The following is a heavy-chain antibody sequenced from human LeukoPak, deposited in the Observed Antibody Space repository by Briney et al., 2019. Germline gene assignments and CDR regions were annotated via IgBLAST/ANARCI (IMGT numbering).Heavy chain of an antibody. Sequence: AGGSLRLSCAASGSTFSSYWMHWVRQVPGKGLVWVSRINSDGSSTSYADSVKGRFTISRDNAKNTLYLQMNSLRAEDTGVYYCAKDHYWSIDYWGRGTLVTVSS. V-gene: IGHV3-74*01. D-gene: IGHD3-3*01. J-gene: IGHJ4*02. CDR2: INSDGSST. CDR1: GSTFSSYW. CDR3: AKDHYWSIDY.